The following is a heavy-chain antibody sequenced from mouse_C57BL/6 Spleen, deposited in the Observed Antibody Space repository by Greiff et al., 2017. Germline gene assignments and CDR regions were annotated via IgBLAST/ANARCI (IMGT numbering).Heavy chain of an antibody. CDR2: IYPGGGYT. J-gene: IGHJ2*01. V-gene: IGHV1-63*01. CDR3: ARGGPFDY. CDR1: GYTFTNYW. Sequence: VQLQQSGAELVRPGPSVKMSCKASGYTFTNYWIGWAKQRPGHGLEWIGDIYPGGGYTNYNEKFKGKATLTADKSSSTADMQFSSLTSEDSAIYYCARGGPFDYWCQGTTLTVSS.